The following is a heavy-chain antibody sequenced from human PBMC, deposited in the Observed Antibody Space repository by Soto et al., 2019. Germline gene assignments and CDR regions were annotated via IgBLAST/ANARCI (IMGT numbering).Heavy chain of an antibody. CDR1: GFTFSRYA. CDR2: INTNGGST. J-gene: IGHJ4*02. V-gene: IGHV3-64*01. Sequence: EVQLVESGGGLVQPGGSLRLSCAASGFTFSRYAMHWVRQAPGKGLEYVSTINTNGGSTHYANSVKGRFTISRDNXXXXXXXXXXXXXXXXXXXXXXXXXXXXFDYWGQGTLVTVSS. CDR3: XXXXXXFDY.